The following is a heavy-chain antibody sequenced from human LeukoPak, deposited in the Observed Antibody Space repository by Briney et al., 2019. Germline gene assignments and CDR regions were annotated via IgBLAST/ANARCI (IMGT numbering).Heavy chain of an antibody. J-gene: IGHJ2*01. Sequence: PGGSLRLSCAASGFTFSGSAMHWVRQAPGKGLEWVAVISYDGSNKYYADSVKGRFTISRDNSKNTLYLQMNSLRAEDTAVYYCASVSRDGYNSGWAWYFDLWGRGTLVTVSS. D-gene: IGHD5-24*01. V-gene: IGHV3-30*04. CDR2: ISYDGSNK. CDR1: GFTFSGSA. CDR3: ASVSRDGYNSGWAWYFDL.